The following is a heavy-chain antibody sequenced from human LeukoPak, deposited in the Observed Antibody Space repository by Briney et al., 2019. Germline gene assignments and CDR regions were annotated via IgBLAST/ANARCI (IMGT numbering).Heavy chain of an antibody. CDR3: VTGNGLAGGVVFDY. CDR2: FYSEDGET. D-gene: IGHD3-3*01. CDR1: GYTLTELS. Sequence: ASVKVSCKVSGYTLTELSMHWVRQAPGKGLEWMGGFYSEDGETIYAQKFQGRVTMTEDTSTDTAYMELSSVRSEDTAVYYCVTGNGLAGGVVFDYWGQGSLVTVSS. J-gene: IGHJ4*02. V-gene: IGHV1-24*01.